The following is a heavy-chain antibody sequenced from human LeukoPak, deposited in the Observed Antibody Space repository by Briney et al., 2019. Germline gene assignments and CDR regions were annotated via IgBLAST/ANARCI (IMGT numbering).Heavy chain of an antibody. CDR2: INYSGST. Sequence: SQTLSLTCTVSGGSISSGSYYWSWIRQPAGKGLEWIGEINYSGSTNYNPSLKSRVIISVDTSKNQFSLKLSSVTAADTAVYFCARHGAVSDYWYFDLWGRGTLVTVSS. D-gene: IGHD6-19*01. V-gene: IGHV4-61*09. CDR3: ARHGAVSDYWYFDL. CDR1: GGSISSGSYY. J-gene: IGHJ2*01.